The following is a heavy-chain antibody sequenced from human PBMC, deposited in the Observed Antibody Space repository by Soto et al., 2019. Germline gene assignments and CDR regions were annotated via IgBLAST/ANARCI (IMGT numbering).Heavy chain of an antibody. V-gene: IGHV1-3*01. CDR3: ARDPCSGGTCNRGRFDY. J-gene: IGHJ4*02. D-gene: IGHD2-15*01. CDR2: INAGNGNT. CDR1: GYTFTGYV. Sequence: QVQLVQSGAEVKEPGASVKVSCKASGYTFTGYVMHWVRQAPGQRLEWMGWINAGNGNTKYSQKFQGRVTIARDTSASTAYMELSSLRSEDTAVYYCARDPCSGGTCNRGRFDYWGQGTLVTVSS.